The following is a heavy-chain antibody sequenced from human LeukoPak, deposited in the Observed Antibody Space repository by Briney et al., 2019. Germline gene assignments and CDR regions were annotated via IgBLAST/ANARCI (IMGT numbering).Heavy chain of an antibody. V-gene: IGHV4-30-2*01. CDR1: GGSISSGGYY. D-gene: IGHD1-26*01. J-gene: IGHJ4*02. CDR3: ARDDGSSGVDY. Sequence: SQTLSLTCTVSGGSISSGGYYWSWIRQPPGKGLEWIGYIYHSGSTYYNPSLKSRVTISVDRSKNQFSLKLSSVTAADTAVYYCARDDGSSGVDYWGQGTLVTVSS. CDR2: IYHSGST.